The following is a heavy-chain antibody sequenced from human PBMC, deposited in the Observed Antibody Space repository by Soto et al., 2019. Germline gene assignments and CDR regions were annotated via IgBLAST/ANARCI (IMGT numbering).Heavy chain of an antibody. D-gene: IGHD1-26*01. V-gene: IGHV3-9*01. CDR1: GFNFADYA. Sequence: GGSLRLPCVASGFNFADYAMHWVRHAPGEGPECVSGISWDGGRIGYADSVKGRFTISRDNDKKSLFLQMNSLRNEDSALYYCAKVVLQATQPRCYFYCMDVWRRGSTGTVAS. CDR3: AKVVLQATQPRCYFYCMDV. J-gene: IGHJ6*02. CDR2: ISWDGGRI.